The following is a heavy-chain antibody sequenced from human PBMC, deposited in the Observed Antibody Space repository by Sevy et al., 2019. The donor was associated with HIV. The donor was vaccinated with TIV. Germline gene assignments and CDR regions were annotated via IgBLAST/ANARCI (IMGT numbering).Heavy chain of an antibody. J-gene: IGHJ4*02. D-gene: IGHD1-26*01. CDR1: GFSFNDAW. Sequence: GGSLRLSCVASGFSFNDAWMSWVRQAPGKGLEWVARIRSKSGGGTTDLAAFAKGKFTISRDDTKNRLYLQMNSLKTEDTAVYYCAIDPRRDGTIVVPFEKWGQGTLVTVSS. V-gene: IGHV3-15*01. CDR3: AIDPRRDGTIVVPFEK. CDR2: IRSKSGGGTT.